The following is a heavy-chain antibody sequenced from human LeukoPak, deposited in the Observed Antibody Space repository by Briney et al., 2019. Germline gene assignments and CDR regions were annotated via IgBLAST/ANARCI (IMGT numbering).Heavy chain of an antibody. CDR3: ARQRDGCNSVDY. J-gene: IGHJ4*02. D-gene: IGHD5-24*01. CDR2: IYPGDSDT. CDR1: GYNFTTYW. Sequence: HGESLEISCKGSGYNFTTYWIGGVRQMPGKGLECMGIIYPGDSDTRYSPSFQGQVTISADKSISTAYLQWSSLKASDTAMYYCARQRDGCNSVDYWGQGTLVTVSS. V-gene: IGHV5-51*01.